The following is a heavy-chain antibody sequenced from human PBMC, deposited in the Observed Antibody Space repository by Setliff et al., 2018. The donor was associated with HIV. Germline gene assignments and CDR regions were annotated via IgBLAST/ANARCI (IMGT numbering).Heavy chain of an antibody. CDR3: ARRDGRSMNAFQI. J-gene: IGHJ3*01. D-gene: IGHD2-21*01. CDR2: IYPDDSDI. CDR1: DYTFTTYW. Sequence: GESLKISCKALDYTFTTYWIAWVRQMPGEGLEWMGIIYPDDSDIRYNPSFQNQITISADKSIATAYLQLNNLKASDTATYYCARRDGRSMNAFQIWGPGTMVTVS. V-gene: IGHV5-51*01.